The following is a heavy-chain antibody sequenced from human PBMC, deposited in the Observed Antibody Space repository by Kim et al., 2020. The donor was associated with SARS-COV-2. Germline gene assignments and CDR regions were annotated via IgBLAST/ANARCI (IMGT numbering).Heavy chain of an antibody. CDR3: ANFQWPEDY. D-gene: IGHD6-19*01. J-gene: IGHJ4*02. V-gene: IGHV3-30*18. CDR2: ISYDGSNK. CDR1: GFTFSSYG. Sequence: GGSLRLSCAASGFTFSSYGMHWVRQAPGKGLEWVAVISYDGSNKYYADSVKGRFTISRDNSKNTLYLQMNSLRAEDTAVYYCANFQWPEDYWGQGTLVTVSS.